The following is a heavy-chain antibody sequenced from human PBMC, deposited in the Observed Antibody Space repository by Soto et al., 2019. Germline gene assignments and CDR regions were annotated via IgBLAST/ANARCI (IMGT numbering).Heavy chain of an antibody. V-gene: IGHV3-73*02. CDR3: XXXXXXXXXXXXXXXYXWFDP. Sequence: EVQLVESGGGLVQPGGSLKLSCAASGFSFSDSAMHWVRQAPGKGLEWVGRIRTKANDYGTRYAASVKGRFTLSRDDXXXXXXXXXXXXXXXXXXXXXXXXXXXXXXXXXXXXXYXWFDPWGQGTLVTVSS. CDR2: IRTKANDYGT. J-gene: IGHJ5*02. CDR1: GFSFSDSA.